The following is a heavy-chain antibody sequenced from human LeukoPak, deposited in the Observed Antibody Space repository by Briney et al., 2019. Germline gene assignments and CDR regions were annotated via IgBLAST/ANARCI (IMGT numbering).Heavy chain of an antibody. J-gene: IGHJ6*03. Sequence: GGSLRLSCAASGFTFSNYAMTWVRQAPGKGLEWVSSISGSGGVTYYAESVEGRFTISRDNSKNTLYLQMNSLRAEDTAVYYCAREIVPAARYYYYYMDVWGKGTTVTVSS. D-gene: IGHD2-2*01. CDR1: GFTFSNYA. CDR3: AREIVPAARYYYYYMDV. V-gene: IGHV3-23*01. CDR2: ISGSGGVT.